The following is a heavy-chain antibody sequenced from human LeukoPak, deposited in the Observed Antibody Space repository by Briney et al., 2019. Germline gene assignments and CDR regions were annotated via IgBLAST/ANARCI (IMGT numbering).Heavy chain of an antibody. CDR2: IYHSGST. CDR1: GGSISSGGYS. J-gene: IGHJ4*02. V-gene: IGHV4-30-2*01. Sequence: SETLSLTCAVSGGSISSGGYSWSWIRQPPGQGLEWIGYIYHSGSTYYNPSLKSRVTISVDTSKNQFSLKLSSVTAADTAVYYCARGLGGYSYGSFDYWGQGTLVTVSS. D-gene: IGHD5-18*01. CDR3: ARGLGGYSYGSFDY.